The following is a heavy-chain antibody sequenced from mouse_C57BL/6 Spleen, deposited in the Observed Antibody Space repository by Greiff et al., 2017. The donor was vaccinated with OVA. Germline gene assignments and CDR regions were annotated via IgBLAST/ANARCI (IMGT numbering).Heavy chain of an antibody. Sequence: EVQGVESGGGLVKPGGSLKLSCAASGFTFSDYGMHWVRQAPEKGLEWVAYISSGSSTIYYADTVKGRFTISRDNAKNTLFLQMTSLRSEDTAMYYCARRGYDGYYRDAMDYWGQGTSVTVSS. V-gene: IGHV5-17*01. J-gene: IGHJ4*01. CDR2: ISSGSSTI. D-gene: IGHD2-3*01. CDR1: GFTFSDYG. CDR3: ARRGYDGYYRDAMDY.